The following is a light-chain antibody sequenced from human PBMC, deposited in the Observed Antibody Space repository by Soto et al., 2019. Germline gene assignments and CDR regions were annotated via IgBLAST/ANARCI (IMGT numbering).Light chain of an antibody. Sequence: QSVLTQPPSGSAAPGQKVTISCSGSSSNIGNNYVSWYQQLPGTAPKLLIYDNNKRPSEIPDRFSGSKSGTSATLGITGLQTGDEADYYCGTWDSSLSVWVFGGGTKLTVL. V-gene: IGLV1-51*01. CDR3: GTWDSSLSVWV. J-gene: IGLJ3*02. CDR1: SSNIGNNY. CDR2: DNN.